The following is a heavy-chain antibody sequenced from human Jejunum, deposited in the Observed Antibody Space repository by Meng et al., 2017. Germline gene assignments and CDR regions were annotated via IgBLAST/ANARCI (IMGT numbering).Heavy chain of an antibody. J-gene: IGHJ4*02. Sequence: GESLKISCKGSGYNIALYWIAWVRQMPGKGLEWMGIIYPGDSDTRYSPSFEGQVTISADESTGTAYLQWSSLKASDTAIYYCARQRSVDAVTDRYFDYWGQGTLVTVSS. CDR3: ARQRSVDAVTDRYFDY. D-gene: IGHD2-21*02. CDR2: IYPGDSDT. V-gene: IGHV5-51*01. CDR1: GYNIALYW.